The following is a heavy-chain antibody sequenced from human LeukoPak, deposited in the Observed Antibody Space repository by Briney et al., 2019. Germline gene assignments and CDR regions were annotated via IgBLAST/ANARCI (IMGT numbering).Heavy chain of an antibody. Sequence: GGSLRLSCAASGFTFSSYAMSWVRQAPGKGLEWVSAISGSGGSTYYADSVKGRFTISRDNSKNTLYLQMNSLRAEDTAVYYCAKDRRSRIAARLDAFDIWGQGTMVTVSS. CDR3: AKDRRSRIAARLDAFDI. J-gene: IGHJ3*02. CDR2: ISGSGGST. CDR1: GFTFSSYA. D-gene: IGHD6-6*01. V-gene: IGHV3-23*01.